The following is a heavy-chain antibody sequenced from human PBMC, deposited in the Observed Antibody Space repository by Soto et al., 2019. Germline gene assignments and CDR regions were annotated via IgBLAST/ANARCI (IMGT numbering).Heavy chain of an antibody. J-gene: IGHJ4*02. V-gene: IGHV3-23*01. D-gene: IGHD1-1*01. CDR3: VKDPNWESGY. CDR2: INYAGVGT. CDR1: GFTFNNHD. Sequence: GGSLRLSCIASGFTFNNHDMNWVRQTPGKGLEWVSNINYAGVGTYYADAVKGRFTISRDNAKNMLYLQMDDLRAEDTAMYYCVKDPNWESGYWGQGTLVTVSS.